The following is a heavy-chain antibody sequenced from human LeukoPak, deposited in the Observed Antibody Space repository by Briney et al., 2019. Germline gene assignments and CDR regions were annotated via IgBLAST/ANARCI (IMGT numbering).Heavy chain of an antibody. J-gene: IGHJ5*02. CDR3: ARSVRTWSWWFDP. CDR2: INHSGST. CDR1: GGSFSGYY. Sequence: SETLSLTCAVYGGSFSGYYWSWIRQPPGKGLEWIGEINHSGSTNYNPSLKSRVTISVDTSKNQFSLKLSSVTAADTAVYYCARSVRTWSWWFDPWGQGTLVTVPS. D-gene: IGHD3-10*01. V-gene: IGHV4-34*01.